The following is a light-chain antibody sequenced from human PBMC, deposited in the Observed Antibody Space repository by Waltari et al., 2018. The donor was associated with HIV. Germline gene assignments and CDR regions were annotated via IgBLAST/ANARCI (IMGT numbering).Light chain of an antibody. CDR3: QKYNSPPFT. CDR1: QGFSNY. CDR2: AAS. J-gene: IGKJ3*01. Sequence: IQMTQFPSSLSASVGDRVTITCRASQGFSNYLAWYQQQPGKVPKLLISAASALQSGVPSRLSGSGSGTDFTLTISSLQPEDVATYYCQKYNSPPFTFGPGTKVDIK. V-gene: IGKV1-27*01.